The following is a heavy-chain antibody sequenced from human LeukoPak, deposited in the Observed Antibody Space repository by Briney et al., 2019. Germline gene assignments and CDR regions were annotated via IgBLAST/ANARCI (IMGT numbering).Heavy chain of an antibody. V-gene: IGHV4-59*08. CDR1: GGSMSPYH. J-gene: IGHJ4*02. CDR2: IYYSGST. CDR3: ARAVSGRFDC. D-gene: IGHD6-19*01. Sequence: SETLSLTCTVSGGSMSPYHWGWIRQPPGKGLEWTGYIYYSGSTNYNPSLKSRVTISVDTSKNQFSLKLSSVTAADTAIYYCARAVSGRFDCWGQGTLVTVSS.